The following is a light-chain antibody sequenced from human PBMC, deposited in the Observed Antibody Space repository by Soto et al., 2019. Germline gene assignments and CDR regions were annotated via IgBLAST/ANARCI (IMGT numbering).Light chain of an antibody. Sequence: QSVLTQLPSVSGAPGQTVSISCTGSSSNLGTGYDVHWYQQFPGRAPKLLIYADNKRPSGVPDRISGSKSGTSASLAMAGLQAEDEANYYCQSYDVSLSAWVFGGGTKLTVL. CDR2: ADN. CDR1: SSNLGTGYD. V-gene: IGLV1-40*01. CDR3: QSYDVSLSAWV. J-gene: IGLJ3*02.